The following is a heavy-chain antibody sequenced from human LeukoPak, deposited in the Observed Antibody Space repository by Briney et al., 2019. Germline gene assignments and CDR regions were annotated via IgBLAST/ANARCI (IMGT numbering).Heavy chain of an antibody. CDR1: GFTFSDSA. V-gene: IGHV3-23*01. Sequence: GGSLRLSCAASGFTFSDSAMTWVRQTPGKGLEWLSALSGSGGSTYYADPVKGRFTISRDNSKNTLYLQMNGLRVGDTAIYYCAKVRGYSYGLEEFWGQGTRVTVSS. J-gene: IGHJ4*02. CDR3: AKVRGYSYGLEEF. CDR2: LSGSGGST. D-gene: IGHD5-18*01.